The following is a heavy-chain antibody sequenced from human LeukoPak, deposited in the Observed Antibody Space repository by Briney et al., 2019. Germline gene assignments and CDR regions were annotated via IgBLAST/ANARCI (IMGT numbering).Heavy chain of an antibody. J-gene: IGHJ4*02. V-gene: IGHV4-59*08. CDR3: AGHHPRNTVDF. CDR2: ISDIGSI. D-gene: IGHD2/OR15-2a*01. Sequence: PSETLSLTCTVSGGSISAYSWGWIRQPPGKGLEWIAYISDIGSINYNPSLKSRVTISLDTSKNQLSLKLSSVTAADTAVYYCAGHHPRNTVDFWGQGTLATVSS. CDR1: GGSISAYS.